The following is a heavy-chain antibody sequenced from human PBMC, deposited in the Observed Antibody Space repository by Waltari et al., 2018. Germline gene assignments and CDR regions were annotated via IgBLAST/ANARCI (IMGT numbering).Heavy chain of an antibody. J-gene: IGHJ5*02. V-gene: IGHV1-24*01. Sequence: QVQLVQSGAEVKKPGASVKVSCKVSGYTLTDLSMHWVRQAPGKGREWRGGFEPEDGETIYAQKFQGRVTMTEDTATDTAYMELSSLRSEDTAVYYCATVGGRKNWFDPWGQGTLVTVSS. CDR1: GYTLTDLS. D-gene: IGHD3-16*01. CDR3: ATVGGRKNWFDP. CDR2: FEPEDGET.